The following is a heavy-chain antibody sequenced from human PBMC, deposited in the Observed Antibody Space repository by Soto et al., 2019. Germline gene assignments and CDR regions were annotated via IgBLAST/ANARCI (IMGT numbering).Heavy chain of an antibody. Sequence: EVQLVESGGGLVQPGGYLKLSCAASGFTFSDSAMHWVRQASGKGLEWVGRIRSKPNTDATAYAASVKGRFTISRDDSKNTAYLQRNSLKTEDSAVYYCTRHVDCSGGSCYSGYYYYMDVWGKGTAVNVSS. CDR3: TRHVDCSGGSCYSGYYYYMDV. CDR1: GFTFSDSA. CDR2: IRSKPNTDAT. V-gene: IGHV3-73*01. D-gene: IGHD2-15*01. J-gene: IGHJ6*03.